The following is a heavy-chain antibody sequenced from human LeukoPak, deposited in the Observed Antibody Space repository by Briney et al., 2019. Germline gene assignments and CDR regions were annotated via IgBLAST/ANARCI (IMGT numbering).Heavy chain of an antibody. CDR1: GGSFSGYY. D-gene: IGHD6-19*01. CDR2: INHSGST. V-gene: IGHV4-34*01. CDR3: ARGPIAVAFGY. J-gene: IGHJ4*02. Sequence: SETLSLTCAVYGGSFSGYYWSWIRQPPGRGLEWIGEINHSGSTNYNPSLKSRVTISVDTSKNQFSLKLSSVTAADTAVYYCARGPIAVAFGYWGQGTLVTVSS.